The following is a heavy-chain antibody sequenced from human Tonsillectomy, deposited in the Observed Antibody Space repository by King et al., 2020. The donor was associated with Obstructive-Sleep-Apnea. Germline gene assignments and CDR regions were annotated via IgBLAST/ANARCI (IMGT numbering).Heavy chain of an antibody. CDR2: ISGSGDRT. D-gene: IGHD3-16*01. J-gene: IGHJ4*02. CDR1: GFIFSKYA. CDR3: TKDWGSSEEGIDY. V-gene: IGHV3-23*04. Sequence: VQLVESGGGLVQPGGSLRLSCAVSGFIFSKYAMSWVRQAPGKGLVWVSAISGSGDRTYYAGSVKGRFTISRDNSKNILYFQMNSLRADDTGLYYCTKDWGSSEEGIDYWGQGTLVTVSS.